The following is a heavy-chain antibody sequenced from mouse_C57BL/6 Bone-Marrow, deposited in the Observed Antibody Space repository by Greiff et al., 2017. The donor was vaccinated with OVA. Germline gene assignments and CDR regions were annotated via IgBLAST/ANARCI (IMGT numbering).Heavy chain of an antibody. Sequence: EVQLQQSGPELVKPGASVKISCKASGYSFTGYYMNWVKQSPEKSLEWIGEINPSTGGTTYNQKFKAKATLTVDKSSSTAYMQLKSLTSEDSAVYYCARWEYGNYFDYWGQGTTLTVSS. CDR1: GYSFTGYY. CDR3: ARWEYGNYFDY. D-gene: IGHD2-1*01. V-gene: IGHV1-42*01. J-gene: IGHJ2*01. CDR2: INPSTGGT.